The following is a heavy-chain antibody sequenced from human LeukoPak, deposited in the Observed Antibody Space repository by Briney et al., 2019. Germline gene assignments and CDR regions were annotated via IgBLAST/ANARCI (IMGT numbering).Heavy chain of an antibody. CDR2: INPNSGAT. V-gene: IGHV1-2*02. Sequence: ASVKVSCKASGYTFTGYYIHWVREAPGQGLEWMAWINPNSGATNYAQKFQGRVTMTRDTSISTAYMELSRLTSDDTAVYFCARGRFGEWDNWFDPWGQGTLVTVSS. CDR1: GYTFTGYY. D-gene: IGHD3-10*01. J-gene: IGHJ5*02. CDR3: ARGRFGEWDNWFDP.